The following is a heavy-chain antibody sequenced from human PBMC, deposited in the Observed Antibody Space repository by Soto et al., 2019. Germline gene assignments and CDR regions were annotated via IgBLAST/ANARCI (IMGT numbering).Heavy chain of an antibody. J-gene: IGHJ4*02. D-gene: IGHD1-26*01. Sequence: KPSETLSLTCTVSGASITFGGYSWSWIRQTPGKGLEWIGYINHLETTFYNPSFESRLTLSIDRAKNQFSLKLHSMSAADRAVYFCARGGGSDSFDHWGQGILVTVSS. CDR2: INHLETT. CDR1: GASITFGGYS. V-gene: IGHV4-30-2*01. CDR3: ARGGGSDSFDH.